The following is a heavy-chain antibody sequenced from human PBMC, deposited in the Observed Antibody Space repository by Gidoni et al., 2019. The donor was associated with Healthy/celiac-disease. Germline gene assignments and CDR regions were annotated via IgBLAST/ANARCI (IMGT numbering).Heavy chain of an antibody. CDR3: ARDGTGSGIFDY. Sequence: QVQLVESGGGVVQPGRSLRLSCAASGCTFSTYGMHWFRQAPGKALEGLAVIWYDGINKSYADSVKGRFTISRDNSKNTLYLQMNSLRAEDTAVYYCARDGTGSGIFDYWGQGTLVTVSS. D-gene: IGHD3-10*01. J-gene: IGHJ4*02. V-gene: IGHV3-33*01. CDR1: GCTFSTYG. CDR2: IWYDGINK.